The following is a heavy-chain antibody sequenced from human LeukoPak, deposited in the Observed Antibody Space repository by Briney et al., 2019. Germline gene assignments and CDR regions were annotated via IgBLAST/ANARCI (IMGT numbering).Heavy chain of an antibody. CDR2: ITGTGGST. CDR1: GFTFSSYA. J-gene: IGHJ5*02. CDR3: ATRGYCSGTSCYVPQP. V-gene: IGHV3-23*01. Sequence: PGGSLRLSCAASGFTFSSYAMSWVRQPPGKGLEWFSAITGTGGSTYYAYSVNGRFTISRDNSKKTLYLQMNSLRAEDTAVYYCATRGYCSGTSCYVPQPWGQGTLVTVSS. D-gene: IGHD2-2*01.